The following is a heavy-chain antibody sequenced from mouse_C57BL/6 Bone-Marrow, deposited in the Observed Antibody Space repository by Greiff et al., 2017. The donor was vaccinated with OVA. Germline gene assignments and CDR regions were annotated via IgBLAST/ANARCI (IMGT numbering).Heavy chain of an antibody. CDR3: AREGGNLYAMDY. J-gene: IGHJ4*01. CDR2: ISYDGSN. Sequence: EESGPGLVKPSQSLSLTCSVTGYSITSGYYWNWIRQFPGNKLEWMGYISYDGSNNYNPSLKNRISITRDTSKNQFFLKLNSVTTEDTATYYCAREGGNLYAMDYWGQGTSVTVSS. CDR1: GYSITSGYY. D-gene: IGHD2-1*01. V-gene: IGHV3-6*01.